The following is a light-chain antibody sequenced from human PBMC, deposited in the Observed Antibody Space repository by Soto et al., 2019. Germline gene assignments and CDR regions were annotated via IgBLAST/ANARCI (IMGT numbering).Light chain of an antibody. CDR1: QAISKY. J-gene: IGKJ1*01. CDR2: ATS. Sequence: DIQMTQSPSSLSASVGDRVTITCRASQAISKYLAWYQQKPGKVPKLLIYATSTLDSGVPSRFSGSGSGTDFTLTISSLQPEDVATYYCQKYNTARWTFGQGTKVEIK. V-gene: IGKV1-27*01. CDR3: QKYNTARWT.